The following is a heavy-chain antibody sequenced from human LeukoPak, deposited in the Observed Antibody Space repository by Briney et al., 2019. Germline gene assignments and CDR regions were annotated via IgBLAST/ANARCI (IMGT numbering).Heavy chain of an antibody. D-gene: IGHD3-22*01. CDR3: ARGNHYYDSSGYYHNWFDP. CDR1: GGSISSTTYY. V-gene: IGHV4-61*02. CDR2: IYSSGST. J-gene: IGHJ5*02. Sequence: SQTLSLTCSVSGGSISSTTYYWSWLRRPAGKGLEWIGRIYSSGSTNYNPSLKSRVTISVDTSKNQFSLKLNSVTAADTAVYYCARGNHYYDSSGYYHNWFDPWGQGTLVAVSS.